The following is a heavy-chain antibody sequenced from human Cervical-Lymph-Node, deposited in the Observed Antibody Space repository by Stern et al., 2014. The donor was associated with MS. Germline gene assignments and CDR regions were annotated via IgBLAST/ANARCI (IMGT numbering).Heavy chain of an antibody. D-gene: IGHD2-21*01. V-gene: IGHV3-9*01. CDR2: ISWNSCDI. CDR1: GIKFGGFG. CDR3: AKDLGEGFYYGMDV. Sequence: EVQLVESGGGLVQPGGALILSCATSGIKFGGFGMPWVRHGPGKGLEWVAGISWNSCDIAYTDSVKGRFTISRDNAKNSLYLHMNSLRAEDTALYYCAKDLGEGFYYGMDVWGQGTTVTVSS. J-gene: IGHJ6*02.